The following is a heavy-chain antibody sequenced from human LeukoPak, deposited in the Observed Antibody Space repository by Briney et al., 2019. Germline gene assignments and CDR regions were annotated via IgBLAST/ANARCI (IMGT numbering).Heavy chain of an antibody. Sequence: SETLSLTCTVSGGSISSYYWSWIRQPAGKGLEWIGRIYTSGSTNYNPSLKSRVTMSVDMSKNQFSLKLSSVTAADTAVYYCARAHDYGDYEYYFDYWGQGTLATVSS. J-gene: IGHJ4*02. V-gene: IGHV4-4*07. D-gene: IGHD4-17*01. CDR3: ARAHDYGDYEYYFDY. CDR1: GGSISSYY. CDR2: IYTSGST.